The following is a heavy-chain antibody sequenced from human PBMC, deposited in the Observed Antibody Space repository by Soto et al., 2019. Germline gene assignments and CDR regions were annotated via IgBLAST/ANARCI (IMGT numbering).Heavy chain of an antibody. J-gene: IGHJ6*04. CDR1: GDTVTRYG. CDR3: ASGQYRLSLSYSYYYVLEV. CDR2: VMPIFGTR. Sequence: QVQLVQSAPEGKKPGSSVKVACRAAGDTVTRYGVRWVRQSPGQGLEWMGGVMPIFGTRNYAEKFQDRVNISAAESTSIDFGGVSSPRYEDTAVSSCASGQYRLSLSYSYYYVLEVWGEGTTVTVSS. D-gene: IGHD2-2*01. V-gene: IGHV1-69*01.